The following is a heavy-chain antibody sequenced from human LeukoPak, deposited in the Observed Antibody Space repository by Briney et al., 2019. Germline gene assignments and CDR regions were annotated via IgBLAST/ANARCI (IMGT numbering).Heavy chain of an antibody. Sequence: GGSLRLSCAASGFTFSSYAMSWVRQAPGKGLEWVSAISGSGGSTYYADSVKGRFTISRDNSKNTLYLQMNSLRAEDTAVYYCAKDRYPGIAVAVGDYWGQGTLVTVPS. J-gene: IGHJ4*02. V-gene: IGHV3-23*01. CDR2: ISGSGGST. CDR3: AKDRYPGIAVAVGDY. CDR1: GFTFSSYA. D-gene: IGHD6-19*01.